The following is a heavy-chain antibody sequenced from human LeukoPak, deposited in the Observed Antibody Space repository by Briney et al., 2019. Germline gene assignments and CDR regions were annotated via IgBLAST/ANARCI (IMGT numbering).Heavy chain of an antibody. CDR2: IYTSGST. J-gene: IGHJ4*02. CDR3: AREEHISGWYVFDY. V-gene: IGHV4-61*02. Sequence: SETLSLTCTVSGGSISSSSDYWSWIRQPAGKGLEWIGRIYTSGSTNYNPSLKSRVTMSVDTSKNQFSLKLSSVTAADTALYYCAREEHISGWYVFDYWGQGTLVTVSS. CDR1: GGSISSSSDY. D-gene: IGHD6-19*01.